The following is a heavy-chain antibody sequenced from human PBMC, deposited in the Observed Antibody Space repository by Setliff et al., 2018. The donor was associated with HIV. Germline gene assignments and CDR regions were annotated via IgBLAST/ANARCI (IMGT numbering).Heavy chain of an antibody. Sequence: RASVKVSCKASGYTFTGYFMHWVRQAPGQRLEWMGWINAGNGNTKYSQKFQGRVTITRDTSASTAYMELSSLRSEDTAVYYCAREIRNYDFWSGYWEDHYFDSWGQGTLVTVSS. D-gene: IGHD3-3*01. CDR2: INAGNGNT. CDR3: AREIRNYDFWSGYWEDHYFDS. CDR1: GYTFTGYF. J-gene: IGHJ4*02. V-gene: IGHV1-3*01.